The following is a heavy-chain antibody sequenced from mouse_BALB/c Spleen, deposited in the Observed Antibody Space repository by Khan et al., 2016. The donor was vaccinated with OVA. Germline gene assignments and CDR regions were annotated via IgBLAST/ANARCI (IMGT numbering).Heavy chain of an antibody. CDR3: TRAGYGAFAY. J-gene: IGHJ3*01. V-gene: IGHV1-5*01. CDR2: IFSGNSDT. Sequence: VQLQQSGTVLARPGSSVKMSCKASGYTFTSYWMHWVKQRPGQGLEWIGGIFSGNSDTSYNQKFKGKAKLTAVTSAITAYMELSSLTNEDSAVXYCTRAGYGAFAYWGQGTLVTVSA. D-gene: IGHD1-1*01. CDR1: GYTFTSYW.